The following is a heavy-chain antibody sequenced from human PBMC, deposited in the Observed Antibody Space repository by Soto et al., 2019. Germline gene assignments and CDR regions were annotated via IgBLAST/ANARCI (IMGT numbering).Heavy chain of an antibody. V-gene: IGHV2-5*02. CDR3: AHHPYYGLGSYSFDY. J-gene: IGHJ4*02. CDR1: GFSLTTSGVG. Sequence: QITLKESGPTLVRPTQTLTLTCTFSGFSLTTSGVGVGWIRQPPGKALEWLAVIYWDDDKRYSSSLKSRLTITNDISKSQVVLTMTIMDPVDTATYYCAHHPYYGLGSYSFDYWGQGTLVTVSS. D-gene: IGHD3-10*01. CDR2: IYWDDDK.